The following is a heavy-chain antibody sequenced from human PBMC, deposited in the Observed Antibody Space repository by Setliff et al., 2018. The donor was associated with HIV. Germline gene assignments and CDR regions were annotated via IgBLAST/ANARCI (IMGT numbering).Heavy chain of an antibody. CDR3: AQAQTSVSGSYYQYLQH. J-gene: IGHJ1*01. CDR2: ISGTP. V-gene: IGHV3-23*01. CDR1: GFTFRDYA. D-gene: IGHD3-10*01. Sequence: GVLRLSCAASGFTFRDYAMNWVRQAPRKGLEWVSGISGTPHYADSVRGRFTISRDNAKNSLYLQMNSLRAEDTAVYYCAQAQTSVSGSYYQYLQHWGQGTLVTVSS.